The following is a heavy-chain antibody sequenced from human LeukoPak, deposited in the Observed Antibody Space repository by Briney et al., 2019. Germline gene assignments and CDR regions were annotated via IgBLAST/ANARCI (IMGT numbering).Heavy chain of an antibody. V-gene: IGHV3-7*01. D-gene: IGHD6-13*01. J-gene: IGHJ4*02. CDR3: ARERPLSAAGHFDH. CDR1: GFTFIRFW. CDR2: IKEDGTEK. Sequence: PGGSLRLSCEASGFTFIRFWMAWVRQTPGKGLEWVANIKEDGTEKYYVDSVKGRFTISRDNSKNSLYLQMNSLTAEDTAVYYCARERPLSAAGHFDHWGQGTLVTVSS.